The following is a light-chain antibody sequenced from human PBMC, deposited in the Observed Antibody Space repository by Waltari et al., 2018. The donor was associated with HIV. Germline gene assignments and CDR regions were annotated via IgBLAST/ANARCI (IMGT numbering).Light chain of an antibody. CDR3: QSYDSSLSGVV. J-gene: IGLJ2*01. CDR2: VHN. CDR1: SANIGAGYG. V-gene: IGLV1-40*01. Sequence: QSVLTQPPSVSGAPGQRVTISCSGSSANIGAGYGVHWYRQLPGTAPKLLIYVHNNRPSGLPDRFSGSVSGTSASLAITGLQAEDEADYYCQSYDSSLSGVVFGGGTNLTVL.